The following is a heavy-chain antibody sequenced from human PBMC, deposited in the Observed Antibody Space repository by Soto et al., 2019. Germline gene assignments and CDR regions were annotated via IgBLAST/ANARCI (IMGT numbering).Heavy chain of an antibody. CDR3: ALVAPPLTATDN. Sequence: ASVKVSCKASGYTFTSYYMHWVRQAPGQGLEWMGIINPSGGSTSYAQKFQGRVTMTRDTSTSTVYMELSSLRSEDTAVYYCALVAPPLTATDNWGQGTLVSVSS. CDR1: GYTFTSYY. CDR2: INPSGGST. J-gene: IGHJ4*02. D-gene: IGHD5-12*01. V-gene: IGHV1-46*03.